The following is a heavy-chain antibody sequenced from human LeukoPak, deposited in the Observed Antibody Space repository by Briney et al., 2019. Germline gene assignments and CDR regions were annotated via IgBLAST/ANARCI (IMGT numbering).Heavy chain of an antibody. Sequence: ASVKVSCKASGYTFISYYMHWLRQAPGQGLEWVGIINPTGGSTSYTQKFQGRVTMTRDTSTSTVYMELTSLRSEDTAVYYCARDGGYYHDSSGSPQNWFDPWGQGTLVTVSS. V-gene: IGHV1-46*01. CDR2: INPTGGST. D-gene: IGHD3-22*01. CDR1: GYTFISYY. CDR3: ARDGGYYHDSSGSPQNWFDP. J-gene: IGHJ5*02.